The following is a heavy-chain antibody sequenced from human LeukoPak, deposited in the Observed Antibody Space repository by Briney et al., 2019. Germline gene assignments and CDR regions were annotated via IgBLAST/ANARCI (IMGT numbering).Heavy chain of an antibody. CDR1: GGTFSSYA. CDR2: IIPIFGTA. D-gene: IGHD5-24*01. CDR3: ARLRDELQLPYYFDY. Sequence: SVKVSCKASGGTFSSYAISWVRQAPGQGLEWMGGIIPIFGTANYAQKFQGRVTITTDESTSTAYMELSSLRSEDTAVYYCARLRDELQLPYYFDYWGQGTLVTVSS. V-gene: IGHV1-69*05. J-gene: IGHJ4*02.